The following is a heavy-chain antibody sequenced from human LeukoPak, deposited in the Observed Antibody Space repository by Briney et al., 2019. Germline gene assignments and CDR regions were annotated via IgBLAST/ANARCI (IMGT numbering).Heavy chain of an antibody. CDR1: GYTFTVYY. D-gene: IGHD6-19*01. J-gene: IGHJ4*02. V-gene: IGHV1-2*02. CDR2: INPNSGGT. CDR3: ARSGSLLSSGWLIENYYFDY. Sequence: ASVKVSCEASGYTFTVYYMHWVRQAPGQGLEWMGYINPNSGGTDYAQKFQGRVTMTRDTSISTAYMELSRLRFDDTAKYHCARSGSLLSSGWLIENYYFDYWGQGTLVTVSS.